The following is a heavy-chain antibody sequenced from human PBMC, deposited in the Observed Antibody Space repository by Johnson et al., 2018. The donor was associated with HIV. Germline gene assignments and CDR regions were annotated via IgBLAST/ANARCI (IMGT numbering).Heavy chain of an antibody. CDR3: ASSAHDAFDI. Sequence: QVQLVESGGGAVQPGRSLRLSCAASGFTFSSYAMHWVRQAPGKGLEWVAVIAYDVSNQYYADSVKGRFTISRDNSKNALYLQMNSLRAEDTAVYYCASSAHDAFDIWGQGTMVTVSS. D-gene: IGHD2-2*01. J-gene: IGHJ3*02. V-gene: IGHV3-30*04. CDR1: GFTFSSYA. CDR2: IAYDVSNQ.